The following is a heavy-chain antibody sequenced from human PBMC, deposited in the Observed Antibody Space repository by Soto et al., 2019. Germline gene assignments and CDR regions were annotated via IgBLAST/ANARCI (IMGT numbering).Heavy chain of an antibody. CDR1: VFTFSDYY. V-gene: IGHV3-11*06. CDR3: ARAPITGRWAGSFDY. Sequence: GGSLRLSCAASVFTFSDYYMSWIRQAPGKGLEWVSYISSSSSYTNYADSVKGRFTISRDNAKNSLYLQMNSLRAEDTAVYYCARAPITGRWAGSFDYWGQGTLVTVSS. D-gene: IGHD1-20*01. CDR2: ISSSSSYT. J-gene: IGHJ4*02.